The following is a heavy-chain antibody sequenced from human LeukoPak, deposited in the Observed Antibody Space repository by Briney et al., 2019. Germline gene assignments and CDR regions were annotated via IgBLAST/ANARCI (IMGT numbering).Heavy chain of an antibody. Sequence: SETLSLTCTVSGGSISSSGYYWGWIRQPPGTGLEWIGSMYHSGSTYYNPSLKSRVTISVDTSKNQFSLKLSSVTAADTAVYYCARESARKFDPWGQGTLVTVSS. CDR1: GGSISSSGYY. CDR2: MYHSGST. V-gene: IGHV4-39*07. J-gene: IGHJ5*02. CDR3: ARESARKFDP.